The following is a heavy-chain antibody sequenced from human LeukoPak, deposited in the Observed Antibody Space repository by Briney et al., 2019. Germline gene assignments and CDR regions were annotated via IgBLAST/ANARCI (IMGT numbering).Heavy chain of an antibody. Sequence: SETLSLTCTVSGGSISSGGYYWSWIRQHPGKGLEWIGCIYYSGKTYDSPSLKSRVTISVDTSKNQFSLKLSSVTAADTAVYYCARVYGANPPDAWGQGTLVTVSS. CDR2: IYYSGKT. D-gene: IGHD4-17*01. J-gene: IGHJ5*02. V-gene: IGHV4-31*03. CDR3: ARVYGANPPDA. CDR1: GGSISSGGYY.